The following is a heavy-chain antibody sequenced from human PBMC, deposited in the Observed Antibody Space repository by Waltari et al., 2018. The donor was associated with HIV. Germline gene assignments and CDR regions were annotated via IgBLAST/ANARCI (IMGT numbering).Heavy chain of an antibody. J-gene: IGHJ2*01. CDR2: IYYSGST. V-gene: IGHV4-39*01. CDR3: ARVQTGVDTAMVNRYFDL. Sequence: WGWIRQPPGKGLEWIGSIYYSGSTYYNPSLKSRVTISVDTSKNQFSLKLSSVTAADTAVYYCARVQTGVDTAMVNRYFDLWGRGTLVTVSS. D-gene: IGHD5-18*01.